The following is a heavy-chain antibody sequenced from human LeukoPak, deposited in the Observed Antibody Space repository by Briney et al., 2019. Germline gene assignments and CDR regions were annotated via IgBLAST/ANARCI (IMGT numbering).Heavy chain of an antibody. CDR3: AHRLTSDWYFDY. CDR2: IYWDDDK. Sequence: KSSGPALVKPTQTLTLTCTFSGFSLSTRGMGVGWIRQPPGKALEWLALIYWDDDKRYSPSLKTRLTITRDTSKNQVVLTMTNMDPVDTATYYCAHRLTSDWYFDYWGQGTLVTVSS. J-gene: IGHJ4*02. CDR1: GFSLSTRGMG. D-gene: IGHD2-21*02. V-gene: IGHV2-5*02.